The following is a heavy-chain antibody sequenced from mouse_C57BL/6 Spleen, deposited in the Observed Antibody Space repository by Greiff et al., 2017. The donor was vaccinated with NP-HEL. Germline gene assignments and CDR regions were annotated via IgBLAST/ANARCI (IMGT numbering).Heavy chain of an antibody. CDR3: ARDRYYYSFAY. J-gene: IGHJ3*01. Sequence: QVQLQQPGAELVKPGASVKLSCKASGYTFTSYWMHWVKQRPGQGLEWIGMIHPNSGSTNYNEKFKSKATLTVDKSSSTAYMQLSSLTSEDSAVYYCARDRYYYSFAYWGQGTLVTVSA. V-gene: IGHV1-64*01. CDR2: IHPNSGST. CDR1: GYTFTSYW. D-gene: IGHD1-1*01.